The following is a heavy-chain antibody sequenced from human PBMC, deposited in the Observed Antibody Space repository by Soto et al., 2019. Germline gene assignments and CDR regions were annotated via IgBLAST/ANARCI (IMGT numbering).Heavy chain of an antibody. D-gene: IGHD6-13*01. J-gene: IGHJ5*02. Sequence: PSETLSLTCAVYGGSFSGYYWSWIRQPPGKGLEWIGEINHSGSTNYNPSLKSRVTISVDTSKNQFSLKLSSVTAADTAVYYCARVFSSSWRGLNGFDPWGQGTLVTVSS. CDR3: ARVFSSSWRGLNGFDP. CDR1: GGSFSGYY. CDR2: INHSGST. V-gene: IGHV4-34*01.